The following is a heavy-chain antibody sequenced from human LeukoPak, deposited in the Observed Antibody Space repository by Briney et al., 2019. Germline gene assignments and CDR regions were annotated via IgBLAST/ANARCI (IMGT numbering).Heavy chain of an antibody. CDR2: IYRSGST. CDR1: GYSISSGCS. Sequence: SETLSLTCTVAGYSISSGCSWGWIRQPPGKGLDWIGTIYRSGSTYSNPSLRGRVTISVDTSKNQFSLKLSSVTAADTAVYYCARTGAGYYYYYMDVWGKGTTVTVSS. V-gene: IGHV4-38-2*02. D-gene: IGHD1-26*01. J-gene: IGHJ6*03. CDR3: ARTGAGYYYYYMDV.